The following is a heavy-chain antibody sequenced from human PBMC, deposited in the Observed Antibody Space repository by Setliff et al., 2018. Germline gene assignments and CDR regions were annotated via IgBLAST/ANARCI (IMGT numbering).Heavy chain of an antibody. J-gene: IGHJ5*02. CDR2: INPNSGGT. D-gene: IGHD6-13*01. CDR3: ARVRSSSWLVVNWFDP. V-gene: IGHV1-2*06. Sequence: ASVKVSCKASGYTFTGYYMHWVRQAPGQGLEWVGRINPNSGGTNYAQKFQGRVTMTRDTSISTAYMELSRLRSDDTAVYYCARVRSSSWLVVNWFDPGGQGTLVTVSS. CDR1: GYTFTGYY.